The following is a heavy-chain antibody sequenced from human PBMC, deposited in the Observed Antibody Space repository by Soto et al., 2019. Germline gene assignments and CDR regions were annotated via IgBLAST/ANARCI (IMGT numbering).Heavy chain of an antibody. CDR1: GFTFSSYA. CDR3: AKEDGGIGPAHFPYYYYGMDV. CDR2: ISGSGGST. V-gene: IGHV3-23*01. J-gene: IGHJ6*04. Sequence: EVQLLESGGGLVQPGGSLRLSCAASGFTFSSYAMSWVRQAPGKGLEWVSAISGSGGSTYYADSVKGRFTISRDNSKNTLYRPMNSLRAEDTAVYYCAKEDGGIGPAHFPYYYYGMDVWGKGTTVTVSS. D-gene: IGHD2-21*01.